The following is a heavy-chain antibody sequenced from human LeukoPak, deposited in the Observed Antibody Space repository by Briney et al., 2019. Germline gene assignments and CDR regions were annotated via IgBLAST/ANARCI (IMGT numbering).Heavy chain of an antibody. CDR2: IYAGGGT. CDR3: ARGAFSPHGSYYGH. D-gene: IGHD1-26*01. J-gene: IGHJ4*02. Sequence: GGSLRLSCAASGLTVSTNYMRWLRQAPGKGLEWVSLIYAGGGTAYADSVKGRFTISRDNSKNTLYLQMNSLRVEDTALYYCARGAFSPHGSYYGHWGQGTLVTVSS. V-gene: IGHV3-53*01. CDR1: GLTVSTNY.